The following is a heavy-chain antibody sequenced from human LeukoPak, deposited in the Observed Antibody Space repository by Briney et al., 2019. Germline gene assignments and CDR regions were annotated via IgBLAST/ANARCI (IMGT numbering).Heavy chain of an antibody. CDR3: ARDGGLDY. CDR2: INPNSGAT. D-gene: IGHD4-23*01. V-gene: IGHV1-2*02. J-gene: IGHJ4*02. CDR1: GYTFTDYY. Sequence: ASVKVSCKTSGYTFTDYYIHRVRQAPGQGLEWMAWINPNSGATNYAQKFQGRVTMTRDTSISTAYMELSRLRSDDTAVYYCARDGGLDYWGQGTLVTVSS.